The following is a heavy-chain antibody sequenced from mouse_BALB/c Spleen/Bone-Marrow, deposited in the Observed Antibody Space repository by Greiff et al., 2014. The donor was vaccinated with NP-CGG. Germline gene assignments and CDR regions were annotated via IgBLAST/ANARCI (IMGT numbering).Heavy chain of an antibody. Sequence: QVQLQQSGPELVKPGASVRISCKASGYTFTTYYIHWVKQRPGQGLEWIGWIYPGNVNTNYNEKFKGKATLTADKSSSTAYMQLSSLTSEDSAVYFGARGGYDGAWFAYWGQGTLVTVSA. V-gene: IGHV1S56*01. CDR1: GYTFTTYY. J-gene: IGHJ3*01. CDR3: ARGGYDGAWFAY. CDR2: IYPGNVNT. D-gene: IGHD2-14*01.